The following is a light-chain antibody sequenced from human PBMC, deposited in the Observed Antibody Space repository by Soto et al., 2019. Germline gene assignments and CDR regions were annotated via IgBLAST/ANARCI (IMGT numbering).Light chain of an antibody. CDR2: AAA. J-gene: IGKJ2*01. V-gene: IGKV1-8*01. CDR1: QGISSF. Sequence: AIRMTQSPSSISASTGDRVTITCRASQGISSFLAWYQQKPGKAPKLLIYAAATLQRGAPSRFSASGSGTDFTLTISRLQSEDFATYFCQQYLSYPYTFGQGTILEMK. CDR3: QQYLSYPYT.